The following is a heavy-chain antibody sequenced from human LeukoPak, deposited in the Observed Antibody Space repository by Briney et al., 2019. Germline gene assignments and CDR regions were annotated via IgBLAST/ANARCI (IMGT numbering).Heavy chain of an antibody. CDR1: GFTFSSYG. Sequence: GGSLRLSCAASGFTFSSYGMHWVRQAPGKGLEWVAVISYDGSNKYYADSVKGRFTISRDNSKNTLYLQMNSLRAEDTAVYYCARGYYYDSSSPFDYWGQGTLVTVSS. J-gene: IGHJ4*02. D-gene: IGHD3-22*01. CDR3: ARGYYYDSSSPFDY. CDR2: ISYDGSNK. V-gene: IGHV3-33*05.